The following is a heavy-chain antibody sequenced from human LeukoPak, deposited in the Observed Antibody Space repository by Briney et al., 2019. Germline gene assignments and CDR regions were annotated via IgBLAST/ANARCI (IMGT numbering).Heavy chain of an antibody. D-gene: IGHD3-22*01. CDR2: ISGSGGST. V-gene: IGHV3-23*01. J-gene: IGHJ4*02. CDR3: ARVDDSSGHLDY. CDR1: XFTFSSYA. Sequence: GGSLRLSCAASXFTFSSYAMXWVRQAPXXXXXXXSAISGSGGSTYYADSVKGRFTISRDNSKNTLYLQMNSLRAEDTAVYYCARVDDSSGHLDYWGQGTLVTVSS.